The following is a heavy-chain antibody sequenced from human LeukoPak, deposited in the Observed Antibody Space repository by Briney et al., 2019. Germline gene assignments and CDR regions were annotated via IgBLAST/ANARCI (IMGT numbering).Heavy chain of an antibody. CDR1: GYTFIGYY. D-gene: IGHD6-13*01. Sequence: ASVKVSCKASGYTFIGYYIHWVRQAPGQGLEWMGWMNPNLGTTNYAQKFQGRVTMTRNTSISTAYMELSSLRSEDTAVYYCARGRVRRRAGIAAAGIRWFDPWGQGTLVTVSS. CDR2: MNPNLGTT. CDR3: ARGRVRRRAGIAAAGIRWFDP. V-gene: IGHV1-2*02. J-gene: IGHJ5*02.